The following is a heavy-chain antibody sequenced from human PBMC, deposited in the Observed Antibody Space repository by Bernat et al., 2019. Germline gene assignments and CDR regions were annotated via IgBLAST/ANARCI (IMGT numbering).Heavy chain of an antibody. D-gene: IGHD2-2*01. CDR1: GFNFDDCG. CDR2: INWNGGNT. Sequence: EVQLVESGGGVVRPGGSLRLSCAASGFNFDDCGLTWVRQVPGRGLEWVSGINWNGGNTEYADSVKGRFTISRDNAKNSLYLQMNSLRVEDTALYYCARANSTSYKRYYYYGLDVWGQGTTVTVSS. CDR3: ARANSTSYKRYYYYGLDV. J-gene: IGHJ6*02. V-gene: IGHV3-20*04.